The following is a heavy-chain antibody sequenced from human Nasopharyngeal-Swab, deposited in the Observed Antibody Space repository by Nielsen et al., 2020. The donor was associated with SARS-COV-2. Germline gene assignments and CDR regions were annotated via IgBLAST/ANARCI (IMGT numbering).Heavy chain of an antibody. J-gene: IGHJ5*02. Sequence: GSLSLSCAASGFTFSDYYMSWIRQAPGKGLEWVSYISSSSSYTNYADSVKGRFTISRDNAKNSLYLQMNSLRAEDTAVYFCARGTATGWFDPWGQGTLVTVSS. CDR1: GFTFSDYY. CDR3: ARGTATGWFDP. V-gene: IGHV3-11*05. CDR2: ISSSSSYT. D-gene: IGHD4-17*01.